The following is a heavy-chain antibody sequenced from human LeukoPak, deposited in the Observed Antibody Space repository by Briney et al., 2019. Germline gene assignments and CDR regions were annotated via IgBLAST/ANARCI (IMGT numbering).Heavy chain of an antibody. CDR3: ARDIGEQLVPHRHYYYGMDV. CDR2: INTNTGNP. V-gene: IGHV7-4-1*02. CDR1: GYTFTSYA. J-gene: IGHJ6*02. D-gene: IGHD6-13*01. Sequence: ASVXVSCKASGYTFTSYAMNWVRQAPGQGLEWXGWINTNTGNPTYAQGFTGRFVFSLDTSVSTAYLQISSLKAEDTAVYYCARDIGEQLVPHRHYYYGMDVWGQGTTVTVSS.